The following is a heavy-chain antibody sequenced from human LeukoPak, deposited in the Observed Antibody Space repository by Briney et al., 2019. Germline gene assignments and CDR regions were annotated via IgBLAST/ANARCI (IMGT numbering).Heavy chain of an antibody. CDR2: INSDGSST. Sequence: PGGSLRLSCAASGFTFSSYWMHWVRQAPGKGLVWVSRINSDGSSTSYADSVKGRFTISRDNAKNTLYLQMNSLRAEDTAVYYCAREKQTTYYYDSSCYHPWGLWGQGTLDTVSS. J-gene: IGHJ4*02. V-gene: IGHV3-74*01. CDR1: GFTFSSYW. CDR3: AREKQTTYYYDSSCYHPWGL. D-gene: IGHD3-22*01.